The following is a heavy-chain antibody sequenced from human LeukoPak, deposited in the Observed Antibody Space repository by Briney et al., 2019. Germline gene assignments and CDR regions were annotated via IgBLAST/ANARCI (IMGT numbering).Heavy chain of an antibody. CDR3: ASFVGGSGSRDY. V-gene: IGHV3-20*04. D-gene: IGHD3-10*01. CDR2: INWNGGST. CDR1: GFPFDDYG. Sequence: GGSLSLSCAASGFPFDDYGMSWVRQAPGKGLEWVSGINWNGGSTGYADSVKGRFTISRDNAKNSLYLQMNSLRAEDTAVYYCASFVGGSGSRDYWGQGTLVTVSS. J-gene: IGHJ4*02.